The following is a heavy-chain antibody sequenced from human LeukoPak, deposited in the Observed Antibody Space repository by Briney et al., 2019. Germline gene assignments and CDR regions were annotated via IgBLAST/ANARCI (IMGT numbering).Heavy chain of an antibody. V-gene: IGHV3-30-3*01. CDR2: ISYDGSNK. J-gene: IGHJ4*02. D-gene: IGHD4-17*01. CDR1: GFTFSSYA. CDR3: ARDLARYDYGDYVEFDY. Sequence: GGSLRLSCAASGFTFSSYAMPWVRQAPGKGLEWVAVISYDGSNKYYADSVKGRFTISRDNSKNTLYLQMNSLRAEDTAVYYCARDLARYDYGDYVEFDYWGQGTLVTVSS.